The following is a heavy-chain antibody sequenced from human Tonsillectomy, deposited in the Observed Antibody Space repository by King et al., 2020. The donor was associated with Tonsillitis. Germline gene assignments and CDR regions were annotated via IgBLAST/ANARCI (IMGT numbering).Heavy chain of an antibody. CDR3: ARVFGDYSDTSGYYPPSFDY. J-gene: IGHJ4*02. CDR2: IKQDGSDQ. Sequence: VQLVESGGGLVQPGGSLRLSCAASGFPFSSYYMSWVRQAPGKGLEWVANIKQDGSDQFYVDSVKGRFTVSRDNAKNSLYLQMNSLRGEDTAVFYCARVFGDYSDTSGYYPPSFDYWGQGTLVTVSS. V-gene: IGHV3-7*03. CDR1: GFPFSSYY. D-gene: IGHD3-22*01.